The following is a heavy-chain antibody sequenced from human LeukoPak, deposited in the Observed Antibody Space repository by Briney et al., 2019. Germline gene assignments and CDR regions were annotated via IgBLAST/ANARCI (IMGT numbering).Heavy chain of an antibody. V-gene: IGHV1-2*02. CDR2: INPNSGGR. J-gene: IGHJ4*02. D-gene: IGHD5-24*01. Sequence: GASVKVSCKASGYTFTGYYMHWVRQAPGQGMEWMGWINPNSGGRNYAQKFQGRVTMTRDTSISTAYMELRSLRSDDTAVYYCARVGDGYNYYFDYWGQGTLVTVPS. CDR3: ARVGDGYNYYFDY. CDR1: GYTFTGYY.